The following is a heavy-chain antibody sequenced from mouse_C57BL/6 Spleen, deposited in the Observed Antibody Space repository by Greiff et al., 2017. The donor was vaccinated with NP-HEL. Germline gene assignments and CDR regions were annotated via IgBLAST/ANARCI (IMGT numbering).Heavy chain of an antibody. CDR3: SYSNWFAY. D-gene: IGHD2-5*01. V-gene: IGHV1-15*01. CDR2: IDPETGGT. Sequence: QVQLQQSGAELVRPGASVTLSCKASGYPFTDYEMHWVKQTPVHGLEWIGAIDPETGGTAYNQKFKGKAILTADKSSSTAYMELRSLTSEDSAVYYCSYSNWFAYWGQGTLVTVSA. J-gene: IGHJ3*01. CDR1: GYPFTDYE.